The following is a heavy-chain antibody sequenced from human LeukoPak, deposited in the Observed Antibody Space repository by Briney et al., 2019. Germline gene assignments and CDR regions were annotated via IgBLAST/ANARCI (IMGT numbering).Heavy chain of an antibody. V-gene: IGHV4-4*02. Sequence: NPSGTLSLTCAVFDDSIYSNKWWSWVRQPPGKGLEWIGEISQTGTTYYDPSLKSRTTISIDRSKNHFSLTLTSATAADTAVYFCASHMAVAGTRGFDDWGPGTLVTVSS. CDR3: ASHMAVAGTRGFDD. J-gene: IGHJ4*02. D-gene: IGHD6-19*01. CDR2: ISQTGTT. CDR1: DDSIYSNKW.